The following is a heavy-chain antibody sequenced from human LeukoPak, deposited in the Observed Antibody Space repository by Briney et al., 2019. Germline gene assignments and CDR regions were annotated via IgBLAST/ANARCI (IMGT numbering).Heavy chain of an antibody. CDR2: IYYSENT. Sequence: PSETLSLTCTVSGGSISGYYLSWIRQPPGKGLEWIGYIYYSENTNYNPPLKSRVTISLDPYKNQFSLKLSSVTHADTAVYFCTRRVAVAGTPKAYFDYWGQGMMVTVSS. J-gene: IGHJ4*02. CDR3: TRRVAVAGTPKAYFDY. V-gene: IGHV4-59*08. D-gene: IGHD6-19*01. CDR1: GGSISGYY.